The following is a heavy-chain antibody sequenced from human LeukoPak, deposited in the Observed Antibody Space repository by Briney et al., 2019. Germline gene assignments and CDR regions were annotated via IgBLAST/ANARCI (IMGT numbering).Heavy chain of an antibody. CDR1: GFTFSDAW. J-gene: IGHJ3*02. V-gene: IGHV4-34*01. Sequence: PGGSLRLSCAASGFTFSDAWITWIRQPPGKGLEWIGEINHSGSTNYNPSLKSRVTISVDTSKNQFSLKLSSVTAADTAVYYCARVDPYDYVWGSYEEAFDIWGQGTMVTVSS. D-gene: IGHD3-16*01. CDR3: ARVDPYDYVWGSYEEAFDI. CDR2: INHSGST.